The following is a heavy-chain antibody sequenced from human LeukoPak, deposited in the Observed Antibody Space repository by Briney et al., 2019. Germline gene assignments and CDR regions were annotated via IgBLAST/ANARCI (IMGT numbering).Heavy chain of an antibody. CDR3: ARVVLRLGELSFDY. Sequence: SQTLSLTCTVSGGSISSGDYYWSCIRQPPGKGLEWIGYIYYSGSTYYNPSLKSRVTISVDTSKNQFSLKLSSVTAADTAVYYCARVVLRLGELSFDYWGQGTLVTVSS. CDR2: IYYSGST. CDR1: GGSISSGDYY. J-gene: IGHJ4*02. V-gene: IGHV4-30-4*01. D-gene: IGHD3-16*02.